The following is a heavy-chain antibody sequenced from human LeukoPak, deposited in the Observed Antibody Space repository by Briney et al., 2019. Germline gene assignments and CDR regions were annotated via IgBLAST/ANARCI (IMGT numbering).Heavy chain of an antibody. D-gene: IGHD3-10*01. CDR2: ISYDGSNK. J-gene: IGHJ4*02. Sequence: GRSLRLSCAASGFTFSSYGMHWVRQAPGKGLEWVAVISYDGSNKYYADSVKGRFTISRDNSKNTLYLQMNSLRAEDTAVYYCAKVPSVVTMVRGDNFDYWGQGTLVTVSS. V-gene: IGHV3-30*18. CDR1: GFTFSSYG. CDR3: AKVPSVVTMVRGDNFDY.